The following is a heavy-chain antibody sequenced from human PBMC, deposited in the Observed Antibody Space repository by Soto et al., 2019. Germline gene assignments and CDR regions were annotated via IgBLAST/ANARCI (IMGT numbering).Heavy chain of an antibody. V-gene: IGHV4-61*03. D-gene: IGHD5-12*01. CDR3: AGGTDGKKVAY. CDR2: FFYTGST. J-gene: IGHJ4*02. Sequence: QVQLQESGPGLVKSSETLSLTCTVSGGSVSSEHYYWNWIRQPPGKGLEWIGYFFYTGSTNYNPSHESRLTMSVDVSKNHFSLRLNSVTAADTAVYYCAGGTDGKKVAYWGQGALVTVSS. CDR1: GGSVSSEHYY.